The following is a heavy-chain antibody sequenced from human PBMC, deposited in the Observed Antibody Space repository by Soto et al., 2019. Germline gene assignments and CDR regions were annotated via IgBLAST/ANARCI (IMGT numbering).Heavy chain of an antibody. CDR2: IYYSGST. CDR1: GGSISSSSHY. V-gene: IGHV4-39*01. D-gene: IGHD6-13*01. J-gene: IGHJ5*02. CDR3: ARRERAGGTVWWFDP. Sequence: QLQLQESGPGLVKPSEILSLSYTVSGGSISSSSHYWGCIRQSPGRGLEWIGSIYYSGSTYYNPSLKSRVTISVDTSNNEFSLRVRSVTAADTAVYYCARRERAGGTVWWFDPWGQGTLVTVSS.